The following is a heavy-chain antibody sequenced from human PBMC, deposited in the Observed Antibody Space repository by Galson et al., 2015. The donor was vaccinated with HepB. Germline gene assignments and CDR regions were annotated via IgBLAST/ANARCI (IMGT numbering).Heavy chain of an antibody. CDR1: GFTFSSYA. J-gene: IGHJ6*02. Sequence: SLRLSCAASGFTFSSYAMSWVRQAPGKGLEWVSAISGSGGSTYYADSVKGRFTISRDNSKNTLYLQMNSLRAEDTAVYYCAKDSVRRVGMDVWGQGTTVTVSS. CDR2: ISGSGGST. CDR3: AKDSVRRVGMDV. V-gene: IGHV3-23*01.